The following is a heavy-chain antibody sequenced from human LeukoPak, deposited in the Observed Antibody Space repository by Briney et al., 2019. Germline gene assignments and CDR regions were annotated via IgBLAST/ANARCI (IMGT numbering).Heavy chain of an antibody. J-gene: IGHJ4*02. D-gene: IGHD5-12*01. CDR3: ARDSALTLLGLGYSGYDYEEGYFDY. CDR1: GGSFSGYY. Sequence: PSETLSLTCAVYGGSFSGYYWSWIRQPPGKGLEWIGEINHSGSTNYNPSLKSRVTISVDTSKNQFSLKLSSVTAADTAVYYCARDSALTLLGLGYSGYDYEEGYFDYWGQGTLVTVSS. CDR2: INHSGST. V-gene: IGHV4-34*01.